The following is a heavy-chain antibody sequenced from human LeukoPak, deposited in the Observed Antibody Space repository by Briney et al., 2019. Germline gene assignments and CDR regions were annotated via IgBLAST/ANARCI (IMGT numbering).Heavy chain of an antibody. V-gene: IGHV4-39*01. CDR2: IYYSGST. J-gene: IGHJ4*02. Sequence: PSETLSLTCTVSGGSISSSSYYWGWIRQPPGKGLEWIGTIYYSGSTYYNASLKSRLTISVDTSKNQFSLKLSSVTAADTAVYYCARGIFSWDYWGQGTLVTVSS. CDR3: ARGIFSWDY. D-gene: IGHD2-21*01. CDR1: GGSISSSSYY.